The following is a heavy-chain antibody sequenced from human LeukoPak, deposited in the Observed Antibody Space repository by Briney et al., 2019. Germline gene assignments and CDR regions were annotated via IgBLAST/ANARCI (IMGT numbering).Heavy chain of an antibody. V-gene: IGHV3-30*02. CDR1: GFPFSGSG. CDR3: AKDLPWGELDAFDI. D-gene: IGHD7-27*01. Sequence: GGSLRLSCAASGFPFSGSGMHWVRQAPGKGLEWVAVIWYDGSHQYYADSVKGRFTISRDNSKNTLYLQMNSLRAEDTAVYYCAKDLPWGELDAFDIWGQGTMVTVSS. CDR2: IWYDGSHQ. J-gene: IGHJ3*02.